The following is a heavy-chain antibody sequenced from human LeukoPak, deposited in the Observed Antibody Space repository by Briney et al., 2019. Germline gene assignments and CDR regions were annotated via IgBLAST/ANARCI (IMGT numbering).Heavy chain of an antibody. D-gene: IGHD6-13*01. CDR1: GGSISSYY. CDR3: ARGGKLRVAAAGRYSYYYYGMDV. Sequence: PSETLSLTCTVSGGSISSYYWSWIRQPAGKGLEWIGRIYTSGSTNYNPSLKSRVTMSVDTSKNQFSLKLSSVTAADTAVYYCARGGKLRVAAAGRYSYYYYGMDVWGQGTTVTVS. V-gene: IGHV4-4*07. CDR2: IYTSGST. J-gene: IGHJ6*02.